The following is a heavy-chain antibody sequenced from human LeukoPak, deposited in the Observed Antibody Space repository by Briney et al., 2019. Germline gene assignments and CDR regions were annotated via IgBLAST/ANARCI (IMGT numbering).Heavy chain of an antibody. J-gene: IGHJ4*02. CDR2: ICSGGST. V-gene: IGHV3-53*01. CDR1: GFTVSSNH. CDR3: ARVGSYKFDY. D-gene: IGHD5-24*01. Sequence: GGSLRLSCAGPGFTVSSNHMSWVRQAPGKGLDWVSFICSGGSTYYADSVQGRFTISRDNSENTLYLQMNRLRGEDTAVYYCARVGSYKFDYWGQGTLVTVSS.